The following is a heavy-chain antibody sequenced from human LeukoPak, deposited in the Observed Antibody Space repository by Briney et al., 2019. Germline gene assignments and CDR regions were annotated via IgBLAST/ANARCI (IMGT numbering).Heavy chain of an antibody. CDR1: GGSISSYY. Sequence: SETLSLTCTVSGGSISSYYWSWIRQPPGKGLEWIGDIYYSGSTNYNPSLKSRVTISVDTSKNQFSLKLSSVTAADTAVYYCARADYGDYDNWFDPWGQGTLVTVSS. D-gene: IGHD4-17*01. V-gene: IGHV4-59*01. CDR3: ARADYGDYDNWFDP. CDR2: IYYSGST. J-gene: IGHJ5*02.